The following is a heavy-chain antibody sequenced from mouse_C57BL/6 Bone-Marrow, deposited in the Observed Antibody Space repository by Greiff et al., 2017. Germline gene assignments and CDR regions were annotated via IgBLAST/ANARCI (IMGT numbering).Heavy chain of an antibody. J-gene: IGHJ1*03. Sequence: QVQLKQSGPELVRPGASVKISCKAPGYTFTSHWMQWVRQRPGQGLEWIGEIFPGSGSTYYNEKFKGKATLTVDTSSSTAYMQLSSLTSEDSAVYFCALYYGSSYVHWYFDVWGTGTTVTVSS. CDR3: ALYYGSSYVHWYFDV. CDR2: IFPGSGST. V-gene: IGHV1-56*01. D-gene: IGHD1-1*01. CDR1: GYTFTSHW.